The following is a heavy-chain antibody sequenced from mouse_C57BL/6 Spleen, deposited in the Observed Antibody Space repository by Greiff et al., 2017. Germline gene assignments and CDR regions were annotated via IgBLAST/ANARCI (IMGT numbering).Heavy chain of an antibody. Sequence: VKLQEPGTELVKPGASVKLSCKASGYTFTSYWMHWVKQRPGQGLEWIGNINPSNGGTNYNEKFKSKATLTVDKSSSTAYMQLSSLTSEDSAVYYCARSDYYGSFYYAMDYWGQGTSVTVSS. J-gene: IGHJ4*01. CDR1: GYTFTSYW. D-gene: IGHD1-1*01. CDR2: INPSNGGT. V-gene: IGHV1-53*01. CDR3: ARSDYYGSFYYAMDY.